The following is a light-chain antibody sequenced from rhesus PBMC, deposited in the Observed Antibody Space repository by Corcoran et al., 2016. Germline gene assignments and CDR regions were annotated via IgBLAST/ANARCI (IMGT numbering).Light chain of an antibody. Sequence: DIQMTRSPSSLSASVGDRVTITCRASQGISNWLAWYKQKPGKAPKLLRYKAYTLQRGVPSRFSGSGSGTEFTLTISSLQPEDFATYYCQQHNSTPLTFGGGTKVEIK. J-gene: IGKJ4*01. CDR1: QGISNW. CDR3: QQHNSTPLT. V-gene: IGKV1-21*01. CDR2: KAY.